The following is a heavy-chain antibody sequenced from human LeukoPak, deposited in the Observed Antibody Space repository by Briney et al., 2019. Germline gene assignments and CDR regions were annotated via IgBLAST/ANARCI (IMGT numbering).Heavy chain of an antibody. CDR2: INSDGSST. V-gene: IGHV3-74*01. Sequence: GGSLSLSCAAAGFTFSSYWMHWVRQAPGKGLVWVSRINSDGSSTSYADSVKGRFTISRDNAKNTLYLQMNSLRAEDTAVYYCARYRDYGDYAEYPSFDYWGQGTLVTVSS. CDR1: GFTFSSYW. CDR3: ARYRDYGDYAEYPSFDY. D-gene: IGHD4-17*01. J-gene: IGHJ4*02.